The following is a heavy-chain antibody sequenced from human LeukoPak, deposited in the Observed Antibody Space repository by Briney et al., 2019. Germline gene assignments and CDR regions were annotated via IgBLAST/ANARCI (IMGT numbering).Heavy chain of an antibody. CDR3: ARDSEAAGEWFDY. J-gene: IGHJ4*02. Sequence: PGRSLRLSCAASGFTFSSYAMHWVRQAPGKGLEWVAVISYDGSNKYYADSVKGRFSISRDNAKNSLYLQMNSLRAEDMGVYYCARDSEAAGEWFDYWGQGTLVTVSS. D-gene: IGHD2-8*01. CDR2: ISYDGSNK. CDR1: GFTFSSYA. V-gene: IGHV3-30-3*01.